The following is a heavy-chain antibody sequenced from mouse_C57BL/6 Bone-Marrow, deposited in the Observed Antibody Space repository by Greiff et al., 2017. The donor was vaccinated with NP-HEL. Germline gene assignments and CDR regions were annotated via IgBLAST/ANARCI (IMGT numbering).Heavy chain of an antibody. CDR3: ANSGYNWYFDV. V-gene: IGHV1-80*01. CDR1: GYSFSSYW. Sequence: QVQLQQSGAELVKPGASVKISCKASGYSFSSYWMNLVKQRPGKGLEWIGQIYPGYGDTNYNGKFMGKATQTADKSSSTAYMQLGRLSSEDTAVYFCANSGYNWYFDVWGTGTTVTVSS. D-gene: IGHD1-1*01. CDR2: IYPGYGDT. J-gene: IGHJ1*03.